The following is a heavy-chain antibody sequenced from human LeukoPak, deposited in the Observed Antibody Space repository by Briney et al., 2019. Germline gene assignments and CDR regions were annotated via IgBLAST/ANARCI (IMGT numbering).Heavy chain of an antibody. V-gene: IGHV4-34*01. Sequence: SETLSLTCAVYGGSFSGYYWSWIRQPPGKGLEWIGEINHSGSTNYNPSLKSRVTISVHTSKNQFSLKLSSVTAADTAVYYCASVPRGGKSTRDYWGQGTLVTVSS. CDR3: ASVPRGGKSTRDY. J-gene: IGHJ4*02. D-gene: IGHD4-23*01. CDR2: INHSGST. CDR1: GGSFSGYY.